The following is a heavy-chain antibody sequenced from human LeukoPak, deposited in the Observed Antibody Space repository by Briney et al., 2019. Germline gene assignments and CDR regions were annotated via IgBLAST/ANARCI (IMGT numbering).Heavy chain of an antibody. V-gene: IGHV3-7*01. J-gene: IGHJ4*02. CDR2: IKQDGSEK. CDR1: GFTFSSYW. Sequence: PGGSLILSCAASGFTFSSYWMSWVRQAPGKGLEWVANIKQDGSEKYYVGSVKGRFTISRDNAKNLLYLQMNSLRAEDTAVYYCARDLTGIDYWGQGTLVTVSS. CDR3: ARDLTGIDY. D-gene: IGHD2-8*02.